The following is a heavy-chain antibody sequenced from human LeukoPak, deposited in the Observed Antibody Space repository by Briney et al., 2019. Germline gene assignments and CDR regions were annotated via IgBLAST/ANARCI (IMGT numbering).Heavy chain of an antibody. D-gene: IGHD5-12*01. CDR3: AAEGYDWFYNGMDV. V-gene: IGHV4-59*01. CDR1: GGSFSGYY. CDR2: IYYSGST. Sequence: PSETLSLTCTVSGGSFSGYYWTWIRQPPGRGLEWIGYIYYSGSTNYNPSLRSRVTISVDTSKNQFSLKLSSVTAADTAVYSCAAEGYDWFYNGMDVWGQGTTVTVSS. J-gene: IGHJ6*02.